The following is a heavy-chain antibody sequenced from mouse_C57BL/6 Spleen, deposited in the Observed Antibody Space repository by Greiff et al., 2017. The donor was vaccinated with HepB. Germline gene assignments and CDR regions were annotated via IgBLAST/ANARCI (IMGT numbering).Heavy chain of an antibody. J-gene: IGHJ2*01. Sequence: VQLQQPGAELVRPGTSVKLSCKASGYTFTSYWMHWVKQRPGQGLEWIGVIDPSDSYTNYNQKFKGKATLTVDTSSSTAYMQLSSLTSEDSAVYYCARGTMATTDYWGQGTTLTVSS. CDR3: ARGTMATTDY. D-gene: IGHD2-2*01. V-gene: IGHV1-59*01. CDR2: IDPSDSYT. CDR1: GYTFTSYW.